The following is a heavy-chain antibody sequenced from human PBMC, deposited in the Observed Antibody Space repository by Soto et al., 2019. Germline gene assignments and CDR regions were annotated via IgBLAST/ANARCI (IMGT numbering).Heavy chain of an antibody. V-gene: IGHV3-23*01. CDR2: ISASGGGT. D-gene: IGHD6-13*01. J-gene: IGHJ4*02. Sequence: EVQLLESGGGLVQPGGSLRLSCTAYGFTFSSYAMSSVRQAPGKGLEWVSLISASGGGTYYADSVKGRFTISRDNSKNTLYLQMNSLRAEDTAVYYCAKHAAAAAPDYWGQGTQVTVSS. CDR1: GFTFSSYA. CDR3: AKHAAAAAPDY.